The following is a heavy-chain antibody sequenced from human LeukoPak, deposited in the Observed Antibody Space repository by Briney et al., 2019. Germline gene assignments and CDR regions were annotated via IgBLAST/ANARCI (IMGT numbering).Heavy chain of an antibody. J-gene: IGHJ4*02. CDR2: IIPIFGTA. V-gene: IGHV1-69*13. Sequence: GASVKVSCKASGYTFTSYYMHWVRQAPGQGLEWMGGIIPIFGTANYAQKFQGRVTITADESTSTAYMELSSLRSEDTAVYYCARYWGDWGQGTLVTVSS. CDR1: GYTFTSYY. CDR3: ARYWGD. D-gene: IGHD7-27*01.